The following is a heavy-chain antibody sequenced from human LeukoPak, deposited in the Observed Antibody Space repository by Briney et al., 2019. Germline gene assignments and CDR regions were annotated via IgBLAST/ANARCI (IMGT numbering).Heavy chain of an antibody. CDR1: GFTFSSYG. V-gene: IGHV3-33*01. Sequence: GGSLRLSCAASGFTFSSYGMHWVRQAPGKGLEWVAVIWYDGSNKYYADSVKGRFTISRDNSKNTLYLQMNSLRAEDTAVYYCARDRTTAVTPEYYFDYWGQGTLVTVSS. CDR3: ARDRTTAVTPEYYFDY. J-gene: IGHJ4*02. D-gene: IGHD4-23*01. CDR2: IWYDGSNK.